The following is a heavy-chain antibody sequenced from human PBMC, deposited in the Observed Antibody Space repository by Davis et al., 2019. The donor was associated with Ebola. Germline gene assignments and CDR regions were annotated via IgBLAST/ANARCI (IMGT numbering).Heavy chain of an antibody. V-gene: IGHV4-59*08. CDR3: ARLTRLSMTTVKTGWFDP. CDR2: IYYSGST. D-gene: IGHD4-17*01. Sequence: SETLSLTCTVSGGSISSYYWSWIRQPPGKGLEWIGYIYYSGSTNYNPSLKSRVTISVDTSKNQFSLKLSSVTAADTAVYYCARLTRLSMTTVKTGWFDPWGQGTLVTVSS. CDR1: GGSISSYY. J-gene: IGHJ5*02.